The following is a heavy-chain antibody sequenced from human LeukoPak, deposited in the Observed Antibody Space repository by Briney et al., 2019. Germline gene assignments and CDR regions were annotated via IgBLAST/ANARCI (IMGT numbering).Heavy chain of an antibody. V-gene: IGHV3-74*01. Sequence: GGSLRLSCAASGFTFSSYWMHWVRQAPGKGLVWVSRINTDGSITNYADSVKGRFTISRDKAKNTLSRDNAKNTLYLQMNSLRAEDTAVYYCARDDYMDVWGKGTTVTVSS. CDR1: GFTFSSYW. CDR2: INTDGSIT. J-gene: IGHJ6*03. CDR3: ARDDYMDV.